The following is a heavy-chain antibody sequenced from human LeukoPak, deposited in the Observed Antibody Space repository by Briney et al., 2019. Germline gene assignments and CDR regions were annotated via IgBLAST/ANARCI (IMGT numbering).Heavy chain of an antibody. CDR1: GFTFSRYW. J-gene: IGHJ5*02. CDR2: ISADGSVT. CDR3: TTAGGDGSRMGFDP. D-gene: IGHD2-15*01. Sequence: GGSLRLSCADSGFTFSRYWMHWVRQTPGKGLVWVSCISADGSVTRYADSVKGRFTISRDNTKSTLYLQMHSLRAEDTAVFYCTTAGGDGSRMGFDPWGQGTLVTVSS. V-gene: IGHV3-74*01.